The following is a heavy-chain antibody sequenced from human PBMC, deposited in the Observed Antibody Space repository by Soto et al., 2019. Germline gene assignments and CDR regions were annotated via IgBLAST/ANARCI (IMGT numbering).Heavy chain of an antibody. D-gene: IGHD6-13*01. CDR3: ARASGYSSSWYFDD. J-gene: IGHJ4*02. CDR1: GFTVSSNY. CDR2: IYSGGST. Sequence: EVQLVESGGGLVQPGGYLRLSCAASGFTVSSNYMSWVRQAPGKWLEWVSGIYSGGSTYYADSVTGRFTISRHNSKNTLDLQMNSMRAEDTAVSYGARASGYSSSWYFDDWGQGTLVTVSS. V-gene: IGHV3-53*04.